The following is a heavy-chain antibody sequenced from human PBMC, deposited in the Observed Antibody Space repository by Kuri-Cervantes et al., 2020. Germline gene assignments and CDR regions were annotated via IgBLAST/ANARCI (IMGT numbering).Heavy chain of an antibody. CDR2: INHSGST. Sequence: SETLSLTCAVYGGSFSGYYWSWIRQPPGTGLEWIGEINHSGSTNYNPSLQSRVTISVDTSKNQFSLKLSSVTAADTAVYYCARGPPYIVVVTAPRQQDAFDIWGQGTMVTVSS. V-gene: IGHV4-34*01. CDR3: ARGPPYIVVVTAPRQQDAFDI. J-gene: IGHJ3*02. CDR1: GGSFSGYY. D-gene: IGHD2-21*02.